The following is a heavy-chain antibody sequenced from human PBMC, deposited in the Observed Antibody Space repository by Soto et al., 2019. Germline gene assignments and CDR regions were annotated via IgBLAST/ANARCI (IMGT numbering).Heavy chain of an antibody. J-gene: IGHJ5*02. D-gene: IGHD3-3*01. Sequence: EVQLVESGGGLVQPGGSLRLSCAASGFTFSSYWMSWVRQAPGKGLEWVANIKQDGSEKYYVDSVKGRFTISRDNAKNSLYLQMNSLRAEDTAVYYCARTYDDFWSGTTNWFDPWGQGTLVTVSS. CDR2: IKQDGSEK. CDR3: ARTYDDFWSGTTNWFDP. V-gene: IGHV3-7*01. CDR1: GFTFSSYW.